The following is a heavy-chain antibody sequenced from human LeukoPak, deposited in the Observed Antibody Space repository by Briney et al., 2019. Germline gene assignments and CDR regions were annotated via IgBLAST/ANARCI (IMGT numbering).Heavy chain of an antibody. Sequence: PSETLSLTCTVSGGSISSYYWSWIRQPAGKGLEWIGRIYTSGSTNYNPSLKSRVTMSVDTSKNRFSLKLSSVTAADTAVYYCARENISLLWFGELLGYYFDYWGQGTLVTVSS. D-gene: IGHD3-10*01. J-gene: IGHJ4*02. V-gene: IGHV4-4*07. CDR2: IYTSGST. CDR1: GGSISSYY. CDR3: ARENISLLWFGELLGYYFDY.